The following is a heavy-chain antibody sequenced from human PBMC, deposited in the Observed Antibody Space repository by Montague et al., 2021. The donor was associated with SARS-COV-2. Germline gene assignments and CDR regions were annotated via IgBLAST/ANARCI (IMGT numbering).Heavy chain of an antibody. CDR1: GGSISSYY. CDR3: ASQVPDLWSGIDY. CDR2: TYYSGNT. J-gene: IGHJ4*02. Sequence: SETLSLTCTVSGGSISSYYWSWIRQPPGKGLEWIGYTYYSGNTNYNPSLKSRVTISVDTPKNQFSLKLSSVTAADTAVYYWASQVPDLWSGIDYWGQGTLVTVSS. D-gene: IGHD3-3*01. V-gene: IGHV4-59*01.